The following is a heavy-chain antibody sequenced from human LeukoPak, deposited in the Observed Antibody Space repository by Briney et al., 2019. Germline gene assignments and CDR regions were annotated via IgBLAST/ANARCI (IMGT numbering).Heavy chain of an antibody. CDR1: GYTFTSYA. V-gene: IGHV1-3*01. Sequence: ASVKVSCKASGYTFTSYAMHRVRQAPGQRLEWMGWINAGNGNTKYSQKFQGRVTITRDTSASTAYMELSSLRSEDTAVYYCASPRYCSGGSCYSRAFDIWGQGTMVTVSS. D-gene: IGHD2-15*01. CDR2: INAGNGNT. J-gene: IGHJ3*02. CDR3: ASPRYCSGGSCYSRAFDI.